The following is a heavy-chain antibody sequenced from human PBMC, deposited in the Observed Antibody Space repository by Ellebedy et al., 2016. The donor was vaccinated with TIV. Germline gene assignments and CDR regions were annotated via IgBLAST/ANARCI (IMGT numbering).Heavy chain of an antibody. CDR2: IIPLFGSA. CDR3: AKDREYLYGRGGFDI. J-gene: IGHJ5*02. V-gene: IGHV1-69*06. CDR1: GGTLRNYA. D-gene: IGHD2/OR15-2a*01. Sequence: AASVKVSCKASGGTLRNYAIRWVRQAPGQGLEWVGGIIPLFGSANYSQDFQGRITLTADRSTSTIYMELNNLRSEDTARYFCAKDREYLYGRGGFDIWGQGTLVTVSS.